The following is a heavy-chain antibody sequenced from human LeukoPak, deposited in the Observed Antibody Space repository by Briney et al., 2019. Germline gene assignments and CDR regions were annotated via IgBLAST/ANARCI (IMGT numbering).Heavy chain of an antibody. V-gene: IGHV4-59*08. CDR1: GRSISSYY. Sequence: SETLSLTCTVSGRSISSYYRSWIRQPPGEGLEWFGSIYYNGNTDYNPSLKSRVTISVDTSNNQFSLKLSSVTAADTAVYYCARHGTQWLRYPNFDYWGQGTLVTVSS. CDR2: IYYNGNT. D-gene: IGHD6-19*01. J-gene: IGHJ4*02. CDR3: ARHGTQWLRYPNFDY.